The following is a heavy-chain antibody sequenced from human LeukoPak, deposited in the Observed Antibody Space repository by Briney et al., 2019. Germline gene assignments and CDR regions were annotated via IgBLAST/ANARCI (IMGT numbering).Heavy chain of an antibody. J-gene: IGHJ4*02. CDR1: GYTFTSYG. V-gene: IGHV1-18*01. D-gene: IGHD4-17*01. CDR2: ISAYNGNT. Sequence: GASVKVSCKASGYTFTSYGISWVRQAPGQGLEWMGWISAYNGNTNYAQKLQGRVTMTTDTSTSTAYMELRCLISDDTAVYYCAREEFNDYGDYYFDYWGQGTLVTVSS. CDR3: AREEFNDYGDYYFDY.